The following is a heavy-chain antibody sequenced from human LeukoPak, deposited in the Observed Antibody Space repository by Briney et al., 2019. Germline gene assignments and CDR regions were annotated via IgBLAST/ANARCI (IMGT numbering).Heavy chain of an antibody. D-gene: IGHD1-26*01. CDR3: AINSGSVQNYFDY. V-gene: IGHV1-2*02. CDR1: RYTFTGYY. J-gene: IGHJ4*02. Sequence: ASVKVSCKASRYTFTGYYMHWVRQAPGQGLEWMGWINPNSGGTNYAQKFQGRVTMTRDTSISTAYMELSRLRSDDTAVYYCAINSGSVQNYFDYWGQGTLVTVSS. CDR2: INPNSGGT.